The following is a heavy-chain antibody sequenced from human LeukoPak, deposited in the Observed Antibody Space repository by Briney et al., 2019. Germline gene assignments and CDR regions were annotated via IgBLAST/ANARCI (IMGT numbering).Heavy chain of an antibody. V-gene: IGHV1-2*02. CDR1: GYTFTGYY. CDR2: INPNSGGT. CDR3: ARGFSYCDY. J-gene: IGHJ4*02. Sequence: ASVKVSCKASGYTFTGYYIHWVRQAPGQGLEWMGWINPNSGGTNYAQKFQGRVTMTRDTSISTAYMELSSLISDDTALYYCARGFSYCDYWGQGTLVTVSS.